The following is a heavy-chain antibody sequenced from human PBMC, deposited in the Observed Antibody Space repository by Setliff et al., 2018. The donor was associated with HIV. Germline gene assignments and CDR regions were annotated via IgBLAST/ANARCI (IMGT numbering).Heavy chain of an antibody. CDR3: TRMIPPRSNRFSSGWFGY. Sequence: PGGSLRLSCAASGFTFRNYKFNWVRQAPGKGLEWVSSISSSGTYIYYADSMKGRFTISRDKAGNSLYLQMNNVRAEDTAVYYCTRMIPPRSNRFSSGWFGYWGQGTVVTVSS. J-gene: IGHJ4*02. V-gene: IGHV3-21*01. D-gene: IGHD6-19*01. CDR2: ISSSGTYI. CDR1: GFTFRNYK.